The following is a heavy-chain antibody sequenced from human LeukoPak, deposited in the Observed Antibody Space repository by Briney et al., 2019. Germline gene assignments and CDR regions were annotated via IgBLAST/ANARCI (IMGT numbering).Heavy chain of an antibody. CDR2: MNPNSGNT. Sequence: ASVKVSCKASGYTFTSYDINWVRQATGQGLEWMGWMNPNSGNTGYAQKFQGRVTMTRNTSISTAYMELSSLRSEDTAVYYCARGYRGRSGSYAYYYYMDVWGNGTTVTVSS. J-gene: IGHJ6*03. CDR3: ARGYRGRSGSYAYYYYMDV. D-gene: IGHD1-26*01. V-gene: IGHV1-8*01. CDR1: GYTFTSYD.